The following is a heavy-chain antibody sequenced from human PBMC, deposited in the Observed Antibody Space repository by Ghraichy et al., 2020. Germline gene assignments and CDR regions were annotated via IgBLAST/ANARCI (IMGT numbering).Heavy chain of an antibody. CDR1: GDSVSSNSAA. CDR2: TYYRSKWYN. CDR3: ARDHNSPQTTVVTPGSYYYGMDV. J-gene: IGHJ6*02. D-gene: IGHD4-23*01. V-gene: IGHV6-1*01. Sequence: SQTLSLTCAISGDSVSSNSAAWNWIRQSPSRGLEWQGRTYYRSKWYNDYAVSVKSRISINPDTSKNQFSLQLNSVTPEDTAVYYCARDHNSPQTTVVTPGSYYYGMDVWGQGTTVTVSS.